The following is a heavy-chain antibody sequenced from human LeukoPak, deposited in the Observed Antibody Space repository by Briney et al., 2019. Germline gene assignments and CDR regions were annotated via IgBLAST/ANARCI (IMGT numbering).Heavy chain of an antibody. V-gene: IGHV3-9*01. D-gene: IGHD5-18*01. Sequence: GGSLRLSCAASGFTFDDYAMHWVRQAPGKGLEWVSGISWNSGSIGYADSVKGRFTISRDNAKNSLYPQMNSLRAEDTALYYCAKVYGGYSYGLDYWGQGTLVTVSS. CDR1: GFTFDDYA. CDR3: AKVYGGYSYGLDY. J-gene: IGHJ4*02. CDR2: ISWNSGSI.